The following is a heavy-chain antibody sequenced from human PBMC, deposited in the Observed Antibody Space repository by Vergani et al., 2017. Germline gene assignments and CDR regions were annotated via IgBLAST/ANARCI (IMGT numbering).Heavy chain of an antibody. D-gene: IGHD6-19*01. CDR3: AKARGWYGHDAFDI. CDR1: GFTFDDYA. Sequence: EVQLVESGGGLVQPGRSLRLSCAASGFTFDDYAMHWVRQAPGKGLEWVSGISWNSGSIGYADSVKGRFTISRDNAKNSLYLQMNSLRAEDTALYYCAKARGWYGHDAFDIWGQGTMVTVSS. CDR2: ISWNSGSI. V-gene: IGHV3-9*01. J-gene: IGHJ3*02.